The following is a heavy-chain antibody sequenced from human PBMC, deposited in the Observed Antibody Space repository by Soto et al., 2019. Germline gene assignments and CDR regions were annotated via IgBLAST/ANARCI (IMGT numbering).Heavy chain of an antibody. Sequence: GGSLRLSCAASGFTFSSYAMSWVRQAPGKGLEWVSAISGSGDDTEYTDSVKGRFTISRDNSKNTLYLQMNSLRAEDTAVYYCAKGRRITMIVVVITSFDYWGQGTLVTVSS. CDR3: AKGRRITMIVVVITSFDY. V-gene: IGHV3-23*01. J-gene: IGHJ4*02. CDR2: ISGSGDDT. D-gene: IGHD3-22*01. CDR1: GFTFSSYA.